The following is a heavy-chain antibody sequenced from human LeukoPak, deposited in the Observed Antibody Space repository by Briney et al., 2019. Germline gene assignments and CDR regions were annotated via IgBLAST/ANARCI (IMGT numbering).Heavy chain of an antibody. CDR2: INSDGSST. V-gene: IGHV3-74*01. CDR1: GFTFSDYY. D-gene: IGHD1-1*01. CDR3: ARWTNFHAFDI. J-gene: IGHJ3*02. Sequence: GGSLRLSCAASGFTFSDYYMTWIRQTPGKGLEWVSRINSDGSSTSYADSVKGRFTISRDDSKNTVYLQMNSLRAEDTAVYHCARWTNFHAFDIWGQGTLVTVSS.